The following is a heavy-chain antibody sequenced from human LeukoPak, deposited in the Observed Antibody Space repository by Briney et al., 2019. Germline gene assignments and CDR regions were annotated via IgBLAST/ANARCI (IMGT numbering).Heavy chain of an antibody. CDR1: GFTFSSYS. D-gene: IGHD2-21*02. V-gene: IGHV3-21*04. CDR3: AKVRLVTAIPTTFDY. Sequence: GGSLRLSCAASGFTFSSYSMNWVRQAPGKGLEWVSSISSSSSYIYYADSVKGRFTISRDNAKNSLYLQMNSLRAEDTAVYYCAKVRLVTAIPTTFDYWGQGTLVTVSS. J-gene: IGHJ4*02. CDR2: ISSSSSYI.